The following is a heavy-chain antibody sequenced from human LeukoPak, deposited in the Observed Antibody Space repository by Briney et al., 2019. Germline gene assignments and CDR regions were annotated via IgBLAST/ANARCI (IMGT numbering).Heavy chain of an antibody. V-gene: IGHV3-11*04. CDR1: GFSFSDNY. CDR3: ARGAAGGMYNWFDP. CDR2: MSSRGSIT. J-gene: IGHJ5*02. D-gene: IGHD6-13*01. Sequence: PGGSLRLSCAASGFSFSDNYMNWVRQAPGKGLEWVSYMSSRGSITFYADSVKGRFTISRDNAKNSLYLQMDSLRVEDTAVYYCARGAAGGMYNWFDPWGQGTLVTVSS.